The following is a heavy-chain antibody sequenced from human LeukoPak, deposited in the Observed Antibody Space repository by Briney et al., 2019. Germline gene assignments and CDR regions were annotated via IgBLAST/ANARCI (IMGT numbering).Heavy chain of an antibody. D-gene: IGHD4-17*01. Sequence: GGSLRLSCAASGFTFSSYSMNWVRQAPGKGLEWVSYISSSSSTIYYADSVKGRFTISRDNAKNSLYLQMNSLRAEDTAVYYCARDLFGYGVKGDYWGQGTLVTVSS. CDR2: ISSSSSTI. J-gene: IGHJ4*02. V-gene: IGHV3-48*04. CDR1: GFTFSSYS. CDR3: ARDLFGYGVKGDY.